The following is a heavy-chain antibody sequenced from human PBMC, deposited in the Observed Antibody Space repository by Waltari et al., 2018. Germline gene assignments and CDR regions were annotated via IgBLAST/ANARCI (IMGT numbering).Heavy chain of an antibody. V-gene: IGHV3-53*01. D-gene: IGHD1-7*01. J-gene: IGHJ4*02. CDR1: GFTVSSNY. Sequence: EVQLVESGGGLIQPGGSLRLSCTASGFTVSSNYISWFRQAPGKELEWVSVIYSGGSTYYADSVKGRFTISRDNSKNTLYLQMNSLRAEDTAVYYCARVVRITGTTEYFDYWGQGTLVTVSS. CDR2: IYSGGST. CDR3: ARVVRITGTTEYFDY.